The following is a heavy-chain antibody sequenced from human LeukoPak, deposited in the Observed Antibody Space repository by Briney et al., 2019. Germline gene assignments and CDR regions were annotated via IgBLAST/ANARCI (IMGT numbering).Heavy chain of an antibody. CDR3: ARQIAVAINAFDI. CDR1: GFTFSSYS. CDR2: ISSSSSYI. D-gene: IGHD6-19*01. Sequence: GGSLRLSCAASGFTFSSYSMNWVRQAPGKGLEWVSSISSSSSYIYYADSVKGRFTISRDNAKNSLYLQMNSLRAEDTAVYYCARQIAVAINAFDIWGQGTMVTVSS. J-gene: IGHJ3*02. V-gene: IGHV3-21*01.